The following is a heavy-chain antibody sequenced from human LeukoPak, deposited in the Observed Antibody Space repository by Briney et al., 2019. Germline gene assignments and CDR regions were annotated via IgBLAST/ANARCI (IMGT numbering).Heavy chain of an antibody. CDR3: ARRDYYDSSGYSPLFDY. J-gene: IGHJ4*02. CDR1: GFTVSSNS. D-gene: IGHD3-22*01. Sequence: SGGSLRLSCAASGFTVSSNSMNWVRQAPGKGLEWVSGMSGNGGTTYHADSVKGRFTISRDNSKNTLYLQMNNLRAEDTAVYYCARRDYYDSSGYSPLFDYWGQGTLVTVSS. V-gene: IGHV3-23*01. CDR2: MSGNGGTT.